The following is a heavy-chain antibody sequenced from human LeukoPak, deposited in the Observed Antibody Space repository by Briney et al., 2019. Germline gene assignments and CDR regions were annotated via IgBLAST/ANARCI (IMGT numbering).Heavy chain of an antibody. V-gene: IGHV3-23*01. CDR2: IGTPDGNT. Sequence: GGSLRLSCAASGFTFRNYAMTWVRQAPGKGLEWVSVIGTPDGNTHYADSVRGRFTISRDNSKNMLYLQMSSLRAEDTAVYYCAKYVPSTTKPTRYFDYWGQGTLVTVSS. CDR1: GFTFRNYA. CDR3: AKYVPSTTKPTRYFDY. J-gene: IGHJ4*02. D-gene: IGHD4-11*01.